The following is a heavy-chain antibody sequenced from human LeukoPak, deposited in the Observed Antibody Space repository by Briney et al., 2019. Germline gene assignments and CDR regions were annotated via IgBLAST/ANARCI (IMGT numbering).Heavy chain of an antibody. CDR3: AKIGEGSSWSD. CDR2: IPFDGNDK. CDR1: GFTFSIYA. Sequence: PGGSLRLSCAASGFTFSIYAMHWVRQAPGKGLEWVAFIPFDGNDKYYADSVKGRFTISRDNSKNTLYLQMNSLRGEDTAVYYCAKIGEGSSWSDWGLGTLVTVSS. V-gene: IGHV3-30*02. J-gene: IGHJ4*02. D-gene: IGHD6-13*01.